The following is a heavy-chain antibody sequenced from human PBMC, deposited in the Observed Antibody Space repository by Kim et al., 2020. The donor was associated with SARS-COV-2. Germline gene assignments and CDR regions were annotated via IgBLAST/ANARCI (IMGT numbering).Heavy chain of an antibody. CDR2: IWYDGSNK. D-gene: IGHD3-22*01. Sequence: GGSLRLSCAASGFTFSNFGMHWVRQAPGKGLEWVAVIWYDGSNKHYADSVKGRFTISRDNSTNTVYLQMNSLRAEDTAVYYCARDFYDSTGDFHLDYWGQGTLVTVSS. V-gene: IGHV3-33*01. CDR1: GFTFSNFG. CDR3: ARDFYDSTGDFHLDY. J-gene: IGHJ4*02.